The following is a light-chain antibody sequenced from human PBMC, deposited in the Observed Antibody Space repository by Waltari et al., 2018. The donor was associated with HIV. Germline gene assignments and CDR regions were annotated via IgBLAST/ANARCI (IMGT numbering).Light chain of an antibody. V-gene: IGKV3-11*01. J-gene: IGKJ4*01. CDR3: QQRYNWPLT. Sequence: ETVLTQSPATLSLSPGERATLSCSASQSVNSNLAWYQQKPGQAPRLLIFDTSNRATGIPDRFSGSGSGTNFTLTISSLEPEDVAVYYCQQRYNWPLTFGGGTQVGI. CDR2: DTS. CDR1: QSVNSN.